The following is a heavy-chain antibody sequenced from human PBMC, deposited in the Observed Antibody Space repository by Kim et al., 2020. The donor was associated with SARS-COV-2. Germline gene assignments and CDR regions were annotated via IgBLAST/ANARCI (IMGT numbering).Heavy chain of an antibody. CDR3: ARGYSHQFGWFDP. Sequence: ASVKVSCKASGYTFTGYYMHWVRQAPGQGLEWMGWINPNSGGTNYAQKFQGRVTMTRDTSISTAYMELSRLRSDDTAVYYCARGYSHQFGWFDPWGQGTLVTVSS. CDR2: INPNSGGT. CDR1: GYTFTGYY. V-gene: IGHV1-2*02. D-gene: IGHD3-16*01. J-gene: IGHJ5*02.